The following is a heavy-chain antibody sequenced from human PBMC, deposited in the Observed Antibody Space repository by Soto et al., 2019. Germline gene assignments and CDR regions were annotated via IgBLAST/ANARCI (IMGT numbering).Heavy chain of an antibody. D-gene: IGHD2-15*01. J-gene: IGHJ6*02. CDR2: INHSGST. V-gene: IGHV4-34*01. CDR3: ARGACFVFVYNVRGV. Sequence: SETLSLTCAVYGGSFSGYYWSWIRQPPGKGLEWIGEINHSGSTNYNPSLKSRVTISVDTSKNQFSLKLSSVTAADTAVYYWARGACFVFVYNVRGVWGQGTRAPVS. CDR1: GGSFSGYY.